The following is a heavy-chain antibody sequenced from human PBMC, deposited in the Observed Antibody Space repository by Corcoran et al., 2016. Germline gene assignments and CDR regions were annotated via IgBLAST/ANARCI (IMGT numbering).Heavy chain of an antibody. Sequence: EVQLVESGGGLVRPGGSLRLSCAASVFNFGYYWMAWVRQAPGKGLEWVANIKEDGSEIHYVDSVRGRFTVSRDNAKNSLYLQMNSLRVEDTAFYYCARNNWNDAAFLDVWGQGTTVTVSS. V-gene: IGHV3-7*01. D-gene: IGHD1-20*01. J-gene: IGHJ6*02. CDR2: IKEDGSEI. CDR3: ARNNWNDAAFLDV. CDR1: VFNFGYYW.